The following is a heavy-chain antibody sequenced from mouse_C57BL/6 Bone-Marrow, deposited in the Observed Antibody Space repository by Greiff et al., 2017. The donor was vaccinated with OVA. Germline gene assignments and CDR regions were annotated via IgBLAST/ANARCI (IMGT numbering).Heavy chain of an antibody. CDR1: GFSFNTYA. Sequence: EVQLHQSGGGLVQPKGSLKLSCAASGFSFNTYAMNWVRQAPGKGLEWVARIRSKSNNYATYYADSVKDRFTISRDDSESMLYLQMNNLKTEDTAMYYCVRRDYDGEFAYWGQGTLVTVSA. D-gene: IGHD2-4*01. J-gene: IGHJ3*01. CDR2: IRSKSNNYAT. CDR3: VRRDYDGEFAY. V-gene: IGHV10-1*01.